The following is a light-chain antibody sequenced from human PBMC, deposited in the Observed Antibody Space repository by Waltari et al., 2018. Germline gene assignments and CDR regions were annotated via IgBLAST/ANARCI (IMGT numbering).Light chain of an antibody. CDR1: QGIGSY. V-gene: IGKV1-8*01. J-gene: IGKJ1*01. CDR3: QQYYDYPRT. CDR2: AAS. Sequence: AIRITQSPSSLSASTGDRVTISCRASQGIGSYLAWYQQKPGRAPNLLIYAASTLRSGVPSRFSGGGSGTDFTLTITCLQSEDFATYYCQQYYDYPRTFGQGTKVEIK.